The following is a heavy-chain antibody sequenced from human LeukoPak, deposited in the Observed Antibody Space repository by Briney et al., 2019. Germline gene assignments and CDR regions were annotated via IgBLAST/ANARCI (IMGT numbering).Heavy chain of an antibody. CDR1: GGSVNGYF. J-gene: IGHJ4*02. Sequence: SSDTLSLTCTVSGGSVNGYFWSWLRQPPGMGLEWIGYTPDSGDNNSNPSLKSRVTILMDTSKSQFTLKLSSVTAGDTAVYYCARARGVYGDLYYFDHWGQGTLVTAS. V-gene: IGHV4-4*09. CDR2: TPDSGDN. D-gene: IGHD4-17*01. CDR3: ARARGVYGDLYYFDH.